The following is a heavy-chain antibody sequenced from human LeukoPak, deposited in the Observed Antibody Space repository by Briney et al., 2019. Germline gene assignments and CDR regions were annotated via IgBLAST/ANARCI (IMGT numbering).Heavy chain of an antibody. D-gene: IGHD2-2*01. CDR2: INPNSGGT. Sequence: ASVKVSCKASGYTFTGYYMHWVRQAPGQGLEWMGWINPNSGGTNYAQKFQGWVTMTRDTSISTAYMEPSRLRSDDTAVYYCARALGYCSSTSCPAYGMDVWGKGTTVTVSS. CDR3: ARALGYCSSTSCPAYGMDV. J-gene: IGHJ6*04. CDR1: GYTFTGYY. V-gene: IGHV1-2*04.